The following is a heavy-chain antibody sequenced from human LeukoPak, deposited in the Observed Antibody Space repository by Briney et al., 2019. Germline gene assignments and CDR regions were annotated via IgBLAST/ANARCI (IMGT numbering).Heavy chain of an antibody. CDR1: GYTFTGYY. D-gene: IGHD3-22*01. J-gene: IGHJ4*02. CDR2: INPNSGGT. V-gene: IGHV1-2*02. Sequence: GASVKVSCKASGYTFTGYYMHWVRQAPGQGLEWMGWINPNSGGTNYAQKLQGRVTMTTDTSTSTAYMELRSLRSDDTAVYYCARTYYYDSSGYPALYYFDYWGQGTLVTVSS. CDR3: ARTYYYDSSGYPALYYFDY.